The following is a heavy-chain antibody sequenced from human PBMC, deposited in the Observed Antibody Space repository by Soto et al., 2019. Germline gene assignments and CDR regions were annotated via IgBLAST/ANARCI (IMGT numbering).Heavy chain of an antibody. CDR2: FDPEDGET. Sequence: GASVKVSCKVSGYTLTELSMHWVRQAPGKGLEWMGGFDPEDGETIYAQKFQGRVTMTEDTSTDTAYMELSSLRSEDTAVYYCALSWEGAGWFDPWGQGTLVTVSS. CDR3: ALSWEGAGWFDP. J-gene: IGHJ5*02. D-gene: IGHD1-26*01. CDR1: GYTLTELS. V-gene: IGHV1-24*01.